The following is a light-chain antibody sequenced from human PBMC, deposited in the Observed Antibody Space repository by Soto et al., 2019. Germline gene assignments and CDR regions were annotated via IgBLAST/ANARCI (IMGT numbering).Light chain of an antibody. J-gene: IGKJ1*01. CDR2: GAS. CDR1: QSVNSSY. CDR3: QQYGSSPET. Sequence: EIVLMQSPGTLSLSPGERATLSCRASQSVNSSYLAWYQQKPGQAPRLLIYGASSRATGIPDRFSGSGSGTDFTLTISRLEPEDFAVYYCQQYGSSPETFGQGTKVDIK. V-gene: IGKV3-20*01.